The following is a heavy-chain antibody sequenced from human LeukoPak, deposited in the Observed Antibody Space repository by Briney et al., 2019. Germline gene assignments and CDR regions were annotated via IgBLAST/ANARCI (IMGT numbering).Heavy chain of an antibody. J-gene: IGHJ4*02. V-gene: IGHV3-74*03. Sequence: PGGSLRLSCVASGFTFTRYWMHWVRQAPGKGLEWVSRINGDATIITYADSVKGRFTISRENAKNTLYLQMNSLRAEDTAVYYCVRDLILVWTPGDDFDHWGQGTLVTVSS. CDR2: INGDATII. CDR1: GFTFTRYW. CDR3: VRDLILVWTPGDDFDH. D-gene: IGHD3-16*01.